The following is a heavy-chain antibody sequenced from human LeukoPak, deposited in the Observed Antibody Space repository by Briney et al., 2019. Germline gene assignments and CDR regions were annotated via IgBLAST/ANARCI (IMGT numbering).Heavy chain of an antibody. J-gene: IGHJ4*02. CDR2: ISASGGST. D-gene: IGHD5-18*01. Sequence: GGSLRLSCAASGFTFSSYGMSWVRQAPGKGLEWVSVISASGGSTYYADSVKGRFTISRDNSKNTQYLQMNSLRAEDTAVYYCAKDRRGYSYGQFDYWGQGTLVTVSS. CDR3: AKDRRGYSYGQFDY. V-gene: IGHV3-23*01. CDR1: GFTFSSYG.